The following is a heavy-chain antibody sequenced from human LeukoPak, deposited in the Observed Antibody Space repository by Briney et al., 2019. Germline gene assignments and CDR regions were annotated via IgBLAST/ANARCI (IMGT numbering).Heavy chain of an antibody. CDR3: ARDQGAWGYGYNFGY. Sequence: LSGGSLRLSCAASGFTFNSYGMHWVRQAPGKGLEWVAVISYDGSDKYYADSVKGRFTISRDNSKNTLHLQMISLRAEDTAVYYCARDQGAWGYGYNFGYWGQGTLVTVSS. CDR2: ISYDGSDK. V-gene: IGHV3-30*03. CDR1: GFTFNSYG. J-gene: IGHJ4*02. D-gene: IGHD3-16*01.